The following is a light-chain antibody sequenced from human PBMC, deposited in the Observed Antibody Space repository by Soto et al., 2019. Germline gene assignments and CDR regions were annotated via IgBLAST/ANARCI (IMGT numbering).Light chain of an antibody. J-gene: IGKJ1*01. CDR2: DAS. CDR3: QQYGSSRT. CDR1: QSVSSY. Sequence: EIVLTQSPATLSLSPGERATLSCRASQSVSSYLAWYKQKPGQAPRLLIYDASNRATGIPARFSGSGSGTDFTLTISSLEPEDFAVYYCQQYGSSRTFGQGTKVEIK. V-gene: IGKV3-11*01.